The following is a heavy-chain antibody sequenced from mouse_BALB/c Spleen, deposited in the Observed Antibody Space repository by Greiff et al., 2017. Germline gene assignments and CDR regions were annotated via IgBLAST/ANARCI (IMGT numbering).Heavy chain of an antibody. Sequence: EVQLVESGGGLVQPGGSRKLSCAASGFTFSSFGMHWVRQAPEKGLEWVAYISSGSSTIYYADTVKGRFTISRDNPKNTLFLQMTSLRSEDTAMYYCASSALSATVVATRVYFDYWGQGTTLTVSS. J-gene: IGHJ2*01. CDR1: GFTFSSFG. V-gene: IGHV5-17*02. CDR3: ASSALSATVVATRVYFDY. D-gene: IGHD1-1*01. CDR2: ISSGSSTI.